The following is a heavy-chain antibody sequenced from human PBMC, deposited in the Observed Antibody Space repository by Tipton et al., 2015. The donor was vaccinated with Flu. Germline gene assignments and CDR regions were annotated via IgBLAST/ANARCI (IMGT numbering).Heavy chain of an antibody. D-gene: IGHD4-17*01. J-gene: IGHJ5*02. V-gene: IGHV4-59*12. Sequence: TLSLTCSVSRGSISSYYWSWVRQPPGKGLEWIGDVYYSGRTNYRPSLKSRVIMSADTSIDQVSLKLRSVTAADTAVYYCARDRVGDYSGFDPWGQGTLVTVSS. CDR2: VYYSGRT. CDR1: RGSISSYY. CDR3: ARDRVGDYSGFDP.